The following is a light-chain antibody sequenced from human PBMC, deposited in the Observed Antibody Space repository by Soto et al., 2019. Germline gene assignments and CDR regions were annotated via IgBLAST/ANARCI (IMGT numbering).Light chain of an antibody. J-gene: IGKJ5*01. CDR2: GAS. V-gene: IGKV3D-20*02. Sequence: EMVLTQSPGTLSLSPGERATLSCRASQSISSNSLAWYQPTPGQAQRLFIYGASSRATGIPARFSGSGSGTDFTLTISSLEPEDFAVYYCHQRQYWPPITFGQGTRLEIK. CDR3: HQRQYWPPIT. CDR1: QSISSNS.